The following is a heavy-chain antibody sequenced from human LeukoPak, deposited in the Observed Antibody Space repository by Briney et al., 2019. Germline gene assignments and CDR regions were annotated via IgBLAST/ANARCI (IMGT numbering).Heavy chain of an antibody. CDR1: GYTFTGYY. CDR3: ARVPAAMGPAWFDL. D-gene: IGHD2-2*01. CDR2: INPNSGGT. V-gene: IGHV1-2*02. Sequence: ASVKVSCKASGYTFTGYYMHWVRQAPGQGLEWMGWINPNSGGTNYAQKFQGRVTMTRDTSISTAYMELSRLRSDDTAVYYCARVPAAMGPAWFDLWGQGTLVTVSS. J-gene: IGHJ5*02.